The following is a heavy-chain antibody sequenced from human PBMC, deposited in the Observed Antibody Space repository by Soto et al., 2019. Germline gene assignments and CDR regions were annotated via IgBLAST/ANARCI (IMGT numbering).Heavy chain of an antibody. J-gene: IGHJ4*02. CDR3: VRANGGTWDFDY. CDR1: GGSMSKFY. Sequence: PSETLSLTCSVSGGSMSKFYWSWIRKTAGKGLEWMGRVYATGTSDYNPSLRSRIAMSVDISKKTFSLRLRSVTAADTGVYYCVRANGGTWDFDYWGQGTLVTVSS. CDR2: VYATGTS. V-gene: IGHV4-4*07. D-gene: IGHD2-8*01.